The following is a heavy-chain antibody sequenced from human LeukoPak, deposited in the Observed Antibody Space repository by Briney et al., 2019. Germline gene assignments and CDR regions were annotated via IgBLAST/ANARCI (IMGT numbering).Heavy chain of an antibody. CDR1: GYSFTSYW. V-gene: IGHV5-51*01. D-gene: IGHD3-3*01. CDR3: ARHHTIFGVVNQYYYYYYMDV. CDR2: IYPGDSDT. Sequence: GESLKISCKGSGYSFTSYWIGWVRQMPGKGLEWMGIIYPGDSDTRYSPSFQGQVTISADKSISTAYLQWSSLKASDTAMCYCARHHTIFGVVNQYYYYYYMDVWGKGTTVTVSS. J-gene: IGHJ6*03.